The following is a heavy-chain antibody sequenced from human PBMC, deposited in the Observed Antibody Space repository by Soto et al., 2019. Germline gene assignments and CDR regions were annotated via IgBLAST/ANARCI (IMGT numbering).Heavy chain of an antibody. V-gene: IGHV1-46*01. J-gene: IGHJ6*02. D-gene: IGHD2-2*02. CDR2: INPSGGST. Sequence: ASVKVSCKASGYTFTSYYMHWVRQAPGQGLEWMVIINPSGGSTSYAQKFQGRVTMTRDTSTSTVYMELSSLRSEDTAVYYCARDSGCSSTSCYINGMDVWGQGTTVTVS. CDR3: ARDSGCSSTSCYINGMDV. CDR1: GYTFTSYY.